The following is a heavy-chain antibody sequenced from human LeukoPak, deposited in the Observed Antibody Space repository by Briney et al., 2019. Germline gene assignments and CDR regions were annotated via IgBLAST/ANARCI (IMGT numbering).Heavy chain of an antibody. V-gene: IGHV4-34*01. CDR1: GGSFFGYH. Sequence: SETLSLTCALSGGSFFGYHWTWLRQSPGKGLEWIGEISHSGSTSFNPSLASRVTISVDTSKNQFSLKLSSVTAADTAVYYCAREGLDYYYYMDVWGKGTTVTVSS. D-gene: IGHD3/OR15-3a*01. CDR3: AREGLDYYYYMDV. CDR2: ISHSGST. J-gene: IGHJ6*03.